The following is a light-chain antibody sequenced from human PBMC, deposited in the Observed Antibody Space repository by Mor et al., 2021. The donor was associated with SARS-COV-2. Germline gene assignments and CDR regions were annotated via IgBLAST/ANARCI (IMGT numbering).Light chain of an antibody. J-gene: IGLJ1*01. CDR2: EVT. CDR3: YSYAGKNTFV. V-gene: IGLV2-23*02. Sequence: DVGNYDLVSWFQQYPGTAPKLIISEVTKRPSGVSDRFSGSKSGNTASLTISELQADDEADYYCYSYAGKNTFVF. CDR1: DVGNYDL.